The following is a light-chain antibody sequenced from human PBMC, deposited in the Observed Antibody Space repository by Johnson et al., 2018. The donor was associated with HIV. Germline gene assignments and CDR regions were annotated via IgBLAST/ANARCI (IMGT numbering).Light chain of an antibody. V-gene: IGLV1-51*02. CDR2: ENN. CDR3: GTWDGSLSAGV. J-gene: IGLJ1*01. CDR1: SSNIGNNY. Sequence: QSVLTQPPSVSAAPGQKVTISCSGSSSNIGNNYVSWYQQFPGTAPKLLIYENNKLPSGIPDRFSGSKSGTSTTLGITGLQTGDEADYYCGTWDGSLSAGVCGTGTKVTVL.